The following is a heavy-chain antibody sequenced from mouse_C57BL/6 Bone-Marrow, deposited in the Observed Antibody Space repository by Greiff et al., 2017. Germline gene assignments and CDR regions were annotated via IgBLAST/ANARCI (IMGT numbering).Heavy chain of an antibody. CDR3: ARRAFAY. Sequence: EVQLQQSGPELVKPGASVKIPCKASGYTFTDYNMDWVKQSHGKSLEWIGDINPNNGGTIYNQKFKGKATFTVDKSSSTAYMELRSLTSEDTAVYYCARRAFAYWGQGTLVTVSA. V-gene: IGHV1-18*01. CDR1: GYTFTDYN. J-gene: IGHJ3*01. CDR2: INPNNGGT. D-gene: IGHD3-3*01.